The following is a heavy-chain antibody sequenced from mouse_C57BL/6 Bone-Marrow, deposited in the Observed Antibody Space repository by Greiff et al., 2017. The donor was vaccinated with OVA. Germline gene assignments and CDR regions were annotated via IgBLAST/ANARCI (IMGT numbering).Heavy chain of an antibody. CDR1: GYTFTDYY. V-gene: IGHV1-19*01. J-gene: IGHJ1*03. Sequence: EVQLVESGPVLVKPGASVKMSCKASGYTFTDYYMNWVKQSHGKSLEWIGVINPYNGGTSYNQKFKGKATLTVDKSSSTAYMELNSLTSEDSAVYYCARCYDYDDGRYWYFDVWGTGTTVTVSS. D-gene: IGHD2-4*01. CDR2: INPYNGGT. CDR3: ARCYDYDDGRYWYFDV.